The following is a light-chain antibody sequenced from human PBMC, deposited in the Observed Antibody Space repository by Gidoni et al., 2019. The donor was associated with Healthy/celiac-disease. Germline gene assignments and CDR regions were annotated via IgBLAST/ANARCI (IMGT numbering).Light chain of an antibody. J-gene: IGKJ2*04. CDR1: QSVSSY. CDR3: QQRSNWPPCS. CDR2: DAS. V-gene: IGKV3-11*01. Sequence: EIVLTQSPATLSLSPGERATLSCRASQSVSSYLAWDQQKPGQSPSLLIYDASNRATGIPARFSGSGSGTDFTLTISSLEPEDFAVYDCQQRSNWPPCSFGQGTKLEIK.